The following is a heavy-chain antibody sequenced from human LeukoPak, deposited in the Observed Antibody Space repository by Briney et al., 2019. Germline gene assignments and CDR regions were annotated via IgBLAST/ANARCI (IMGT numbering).Heavy chain of an antibody. CDR1: GFTFCDYY. Sequence: GGSLRLSCAASGFTFCDYYMSWIRQAPGKGLEWLSYIGSSGHTIYYADSVKGRFTISRDNAKNSLYLQMNSLRAEDTAVYYCARDGSRYCSSRSCYSGYYYYGMDVWGQGTTVTVSS. CDR2: IGSSGHTI. CDR3: ARDGSRYCSSRSCYSGYYYYGMDV. V-gene: IGHV3-11*01. J-gene: IGHJ6*02. D-gene: IGHD2-2*01.